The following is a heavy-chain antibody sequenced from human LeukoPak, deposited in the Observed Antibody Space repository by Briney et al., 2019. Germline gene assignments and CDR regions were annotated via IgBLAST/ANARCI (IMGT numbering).Heavy chain of an antibody. CDR2: SNPNSGGT. CDR1: GYAFTGYY. J-gene: IGHJ5*02. V-gene: IGHV1-2*02. CDR3: ARGNYDTLTGPGSNWFDP. D-gene: IGHD3-9*01. Sequence: ASVKVSCKASGYAFTGYYIHWVRQAPGQGLEWMGWSNPNSGGTNYAQKFQGRVTMTRDTSISTAYMELSRLRSDDMAVYYCARGNYDTLTGPGSNWFDPWGQGTLVTVSS.